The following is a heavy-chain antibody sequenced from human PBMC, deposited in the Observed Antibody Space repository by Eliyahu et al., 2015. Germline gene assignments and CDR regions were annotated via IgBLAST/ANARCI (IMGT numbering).Heavy chain of an antibody. CDR3: ARRARGSYGD. CDR1: GYSISSGXY. J-gene: IGHJ4*02. V-gene: IGHV4-38-2*01. Sequence: QVQLQESGPGLVKPSETLSLTCAVSGYSISSGXYWGWIRQPPGKGLEWIGSIYHSGSTYYNPSLKSRVTISVDTSKNQFSLKLSSVTAADTAVYYCARRARGSYGDWGQGTLVTVSS. D-gene: IGHD5-18*01. CDR2: IYHSGST.